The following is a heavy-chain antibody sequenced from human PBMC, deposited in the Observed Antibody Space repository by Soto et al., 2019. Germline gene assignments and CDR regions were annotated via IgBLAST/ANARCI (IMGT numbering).Heavy chain of an antibody. D-gene: IGHD6-13*01. Sequence: KVSCKASGYTFTSYAMHWVRQAPGQRLEWMGWINAGNGNTKHSQKLQGRVTITTDTSASTAYMELSSLRSEDTAVYYCARDVAAADYWGQGTLVTVSS. CDR3: ARDVAAADY. CDR2: INAGNGNT. CDR1: GYTFTSYA. J-gene: IGHJ4*02. V-gene: IGHV1-3*01.